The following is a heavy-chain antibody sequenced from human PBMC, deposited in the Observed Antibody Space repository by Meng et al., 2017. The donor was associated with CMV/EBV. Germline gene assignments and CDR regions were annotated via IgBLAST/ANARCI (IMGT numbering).Heavy chain of an antibody. D-gene: IGHD4-17*01. Sequence: LVWYWVGLVQPGVSLRSPCAACVFTMSTYWMSWVRQAPGKGLEWVANIKNDGSERYYVDSVKGRFSISRDNADNSLYLQMNNLRAEDTAVYYCRLGHYSQDWGQGTLVTVSS. CDR1: VFTMSTYW. J-gene: IGHJ4*02. V-gene: IGHV3-7*02. CDR2: IKNDGSER. CDR3: RLGHYSQD.